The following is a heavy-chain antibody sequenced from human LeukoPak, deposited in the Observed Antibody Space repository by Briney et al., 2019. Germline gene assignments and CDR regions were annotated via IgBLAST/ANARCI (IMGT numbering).Heavy chain of an antibody. CDR3: ASRRFRLITMVRGVRYGEFDY. V-gene: IGHV1-24*01. CDR2: FDPEDGET. J-gene: IGHJ4*02. CDR1: GYTLTELS. Sequence: ASVKVSCKVSGYTLTELSMHWVRQAPGKGLEWMGGFDPEDGETIYAQKFQGRVTMTEDTSTDTAYMELSSLRSEDTAVYYCASRRFRLITMVRGVRYGEFDYWGQGTLVTVSP. D-gene: IGHD3-10*01.